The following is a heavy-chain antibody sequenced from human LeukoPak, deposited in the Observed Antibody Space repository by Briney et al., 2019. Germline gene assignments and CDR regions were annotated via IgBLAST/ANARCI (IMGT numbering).Heavy chain of an antibody. Sequence: GGSLRLSCAASGFTVSSNYMSWDRQAPGKGLEWVSVIYSGGSTYYADSVKGRFTISRDNSKNTLYLQMNSLRAEDTAVYYCARDPSWAGSYYYYYGMDVWGQGTTVTVSS. D-gene: IGHD1-26*01. J-gene: IGHJ6*02. CDR3: ARDPSWAGSYYYYYGMDV. CDR2: IYSGGST. CDR1: GFTVSSNY. V-gene: IGHV3-53*01.